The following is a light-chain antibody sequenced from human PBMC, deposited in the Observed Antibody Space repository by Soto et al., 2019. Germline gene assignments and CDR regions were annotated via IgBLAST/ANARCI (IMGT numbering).Light chain of an antibody. J-gene: IGKJ1*01. Sequence: EIVLTQSPGTLSLSPGERATLSCRASQSVSRSYLGWHQQRPGQAPRLLIYGASSRATGVPDRFSGSGSATDFTLTIRRLEPEDFAVYYCQQYGNSPLTFGQGTRVEVK. CDR3: QQYGNSPLT. V-gene: IGKV3-20*01. CDR2: GAS. CDR1: QSVSRSY.